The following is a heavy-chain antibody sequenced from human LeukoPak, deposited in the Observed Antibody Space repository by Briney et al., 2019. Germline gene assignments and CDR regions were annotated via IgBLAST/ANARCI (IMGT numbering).Heavy chain of an antibody. CDR3: TRVKLWRAGSGSYYLYYYYMDV. CDR2: INHSGST. D-gene: IGHD3-10*01. CDR1: GGSFSGYY. Sequence: KPSETLSLTCAVYGGSFSGYYWSWIRRPPGKGLEWIGEINHSGSTNYNPSLKSRVTISVDTSKNQFSLKLSSVTAADTAVYYCTRVKLWRAGSGSYYLYYYYMDVWGKGTTVTVSS. V-gene: IGHV4-34*01. J-gene: IGHJ6*03.